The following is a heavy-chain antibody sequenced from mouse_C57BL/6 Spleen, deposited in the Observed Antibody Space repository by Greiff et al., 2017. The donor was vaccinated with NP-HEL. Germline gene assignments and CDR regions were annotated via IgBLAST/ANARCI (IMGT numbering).Heavy chain of an antibody. Sequence: QVHVKQPGAELVRPGSSVKLSCKASGYTFTSYWMHWVKQRPIQGLEWIGNIDPSDSETHYNQKFKDKATLTVDKSSSTAYMQLSSLTSEDSAVYYCARTTVVAHWYFDVWGTGTTVTVSS. CDR3: ARTTVVAHWYFDV. J-gene: IGHJ1*03. D-gene: IGHD1-1*01. CDR2: IDPSDSET. CDR1: GYTFTSYW. V-gene: IGHV1-52*01.